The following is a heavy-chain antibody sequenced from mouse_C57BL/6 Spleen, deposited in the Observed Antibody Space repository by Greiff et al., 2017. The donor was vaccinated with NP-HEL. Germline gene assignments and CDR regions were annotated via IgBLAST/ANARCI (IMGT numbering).Heavy chain of an antibody. Sequence: VQLQQSGAELVRPGTSVKVSCKASGYAFTNYLIEWVKQRPGQGLEWIGVINPGSGGTNYNEKFKGKATLTADKSSSTAYMQLSSLTSEDSAVYFCAREDYYGIPFAYWGQGTLVTVSA. V-gene: IGHV1-54*01. CDR3: AREDYYGIPFAY. CDR1: GYAFTNYL. D-gene: IGHD1-1*01. CDR2: INPGSGGT. J-gene: IGHJ3*01.